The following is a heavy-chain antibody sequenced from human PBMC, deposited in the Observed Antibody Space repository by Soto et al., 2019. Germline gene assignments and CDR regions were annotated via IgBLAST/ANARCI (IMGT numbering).Heavy chain of an antibody. CDR1: GTSISSTFW. D-gene: IGHD1-1*01. CDR2: VYHTGTT. Sequence: QVHLRESGPRTVRPSGTLSLTCAVSGTSISSTFWWTWVRQPPGKGLEWIGEVYHTGTTKYNPSLKNRVTISVDKSNNQCALELRAVTAADTAVYYCATLPPRIVVMTTGIPSWGQGTLVTVSS. V-gene: IGHV4-4*02. CDR3: ATLPPRIVVMTTGIPS. J-gene: IGHJ5*02.